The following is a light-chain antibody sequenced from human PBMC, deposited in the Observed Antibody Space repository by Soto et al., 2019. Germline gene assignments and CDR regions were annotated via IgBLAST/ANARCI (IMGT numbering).Light chain of an antibody. J-gene: IGKJ1*01. CDR1: QDIGIY. CDR2: TAS. CDR3: QINVGAPRT. Sequence: DIQMTQSPSSLSASVGDRVTTTCRASQDIGIYLAWYQQKSGRVPKLLIYTASTLQSGVPSRFSGSGSGTDFTLTISSLQPEDVATYFCQINVGAPRTFGQGTKVDIK. V-gene: IGKV1-27*01.